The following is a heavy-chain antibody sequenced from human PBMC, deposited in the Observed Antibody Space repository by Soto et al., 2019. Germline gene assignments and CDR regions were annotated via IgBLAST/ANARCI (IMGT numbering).Heavy chain of an antibody. Sequence: GGSLRLSCAASGFTFSSYAMSWVRQAPGKGLEWVSAISGSGGSTYYADSVKGRFTISRDNSKNTLYLQMNSLRAEDTAVYYCARERGRGYSYGLLGYWGQGTLVTVSS. CDR2: ISGSGGST. D-gene: IGHD5-18*01. CDR3: ARERGRGYSYGLLGY. V-gene: IGHV3-23*01. CDR1: GFTFSSYA. J-gene: IGHJ4*02.